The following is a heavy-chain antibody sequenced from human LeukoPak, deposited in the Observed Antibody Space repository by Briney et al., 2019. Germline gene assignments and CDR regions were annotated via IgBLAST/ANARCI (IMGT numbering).Heavy chain of an antibody. V-gene: IGHV3-7*04. CDR3: AREFYYDSAGYYSVPNH. D-gene: IGHD3-22*01. Sequence: GGSLRLSCAASGFTFRVAWLRQAPEKGLEWVANIKQDGSEIYYVDSVKGRFTISRDNAKNTLYLQMNSLRAEDTAVYYCAREFYYDSAGYYSVPNHWGQGTLVTVSS. CDR2: IKQDGSEI. J-gene: IGHJ5*02. CDR1: GFTFR.